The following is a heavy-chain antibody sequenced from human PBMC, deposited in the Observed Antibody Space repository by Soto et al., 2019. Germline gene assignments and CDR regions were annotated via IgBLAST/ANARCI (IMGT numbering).Heavy chain of an antibody. V-gene: IGHV5-51*01. D-gene: IGHD5-18*01. J-gene: IGHJ6*02. CDR1: GYNFATYW. CDR3: ARRGYSYGLDA. CDR2: IYPGDSDT. Sequence: GESLKISCQGSGYNFATYWIAWVRQLPGKGPEWMGIIYPGDSDTSYSPSFQGQVTISVDKSISTAYLQWNSLKASDTAVYYCARRGYSYGLDAWGQGTKVTVSS.